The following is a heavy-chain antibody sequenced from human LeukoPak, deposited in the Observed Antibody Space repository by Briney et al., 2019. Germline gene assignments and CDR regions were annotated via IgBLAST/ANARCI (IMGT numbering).Heavy chain of an antibody. J-gene: IGHJ4*02. CDR1: GGPISGSY. CDR3: ARFKSGPGCSSASCTDFDY. V-gene: IGHV4-59*08. D-gene: IGHD2-2*01. Sequence: SETLSLTCTVSGGPISGSYWSWIRQPPGKGLEWIGYIYYSGSTNYNPSLKSRVTISVDTSKNQFSLKVRSVTAADTAVYYCARFKSGPGCSSASCTDFDYWGQGTLVTVSS. CDR2: IYYSGST.